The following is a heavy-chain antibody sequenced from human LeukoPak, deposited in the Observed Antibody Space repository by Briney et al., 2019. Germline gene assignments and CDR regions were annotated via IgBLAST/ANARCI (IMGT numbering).Heavy chain of an antibody. D-gene: IGHD6-19*01. J-gene: IGHJ4*02. CDR1: GFTFRSYG. CDR3: AKASRQGAVASPLDY. CDR2: IWYDGSNK. Sequence: GGSLRLSCAASGFTFRSYGMVWVRQAPGKGLEWVALIWYDGSNKNYADSVKGRFTISKDNSKNTLYLQMNSLRAEDTAVYYCAKASRQGAVASPLDYWGQGTLVTVSS. V-gene: IGHV3-33*06.